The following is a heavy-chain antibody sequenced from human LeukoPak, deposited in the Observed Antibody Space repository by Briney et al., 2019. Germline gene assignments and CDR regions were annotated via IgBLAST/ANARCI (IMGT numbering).Heavy chain of an antibody. Sequence: SETLSLTCTVSGGSISSYYWSWIRQPPGKGLEWIGYIYYSGSTNYNPSLKSRVTISVDTSKNQFSLKLSSVTAADTAVYYCAGGSDIVATISAFDIWDQGTMVTVSS. CDR1: GGSISSYY. V-gene: IGHV4-59*01. CDR3: AGGSDIVATISAFDI. D-gene: IGHD5-12*01. J-gene: IGHJ3*02. CDR2: IYYSGST.